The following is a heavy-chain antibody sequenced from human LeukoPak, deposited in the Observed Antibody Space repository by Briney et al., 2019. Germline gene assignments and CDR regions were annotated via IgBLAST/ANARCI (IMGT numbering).Heavy chain of an antibody. CDR1: GFTFSSYE. J-gene: IGHJ6*04. CDR3: AELGITMIGGV. D-gene: IGHD3-10*02. Sequence: AVSLRLSCAASGFTFSSYEMNWVRQAPGKGLEWVSYISSSGSTIYYADSVKGRFTISSDNAKNSLYLHMNSLRAEDTAVYYCAELGITMIGGVWGKGTTVTISS. V-gene: IGHV3-48*03. CDR2: ISSSGSTI.